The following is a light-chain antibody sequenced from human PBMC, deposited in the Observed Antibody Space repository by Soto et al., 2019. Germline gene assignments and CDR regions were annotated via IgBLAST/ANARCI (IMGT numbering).Light chain of an antibody. CDR1: QTISSW. CDR3: QQSYSIPVWT. V-gene: IGKV1-39*01. CDR2: AAT. J-gene: IGKJ1*01. Sequence: EIQMTQSPSPLSGSVGDRVTIPCRVSQTISSWLAWYQQKPGKAPKLLIYAATNLEEGVPSRFSGSGSGTDFSLSVSGLQPEDFATYYCQQSYSIPVWTFGHGTKVDIK.